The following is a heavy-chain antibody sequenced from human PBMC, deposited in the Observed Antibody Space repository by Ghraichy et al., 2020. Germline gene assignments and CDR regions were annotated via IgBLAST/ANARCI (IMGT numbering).Heavy chain of an antibody. Sequence: SCAASGFTFSSYAVSWVRQAPGKGLEWVSGTSGSDGTTYYADSVKGRFTVSRDNSKDTLFPQMNSLRAEDTAVYYCAKGSYSSVWYLFDYWGQGTLVTVSS. V-gene: IGHV3-23*01. J-gene: IGHJ4*02. CDR1: GFTFSSYA. CDR2: TSGSDGTT. CDR3: AKGSYSSVWYLFDY. D-gene: IGHD6-19*01.